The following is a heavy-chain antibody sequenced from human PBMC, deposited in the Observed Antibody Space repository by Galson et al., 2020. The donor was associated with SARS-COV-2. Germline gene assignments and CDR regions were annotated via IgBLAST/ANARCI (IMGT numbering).Heavy chain of an antibody. D-gene: IGHD3-16*01. V-gene: IGHV3-23*01. Sequence: GGSLRLSCAAFGFTFSMYVMSWVRQAPGKGLEWVSSISGSGGNTYYAGSVRGRFTISRDNFKSTLYLQMSSLRVEDTATYYCAKDVGGTYVLRSAARKSDENWMDPWGQGTLVTVSS. CDR1: GFTFSMYV. J-gene: IGHJ5*02. CDR2: ISGSGGNT. CDR3: AKDVGGTYVLRSAARKSDENWMDP.